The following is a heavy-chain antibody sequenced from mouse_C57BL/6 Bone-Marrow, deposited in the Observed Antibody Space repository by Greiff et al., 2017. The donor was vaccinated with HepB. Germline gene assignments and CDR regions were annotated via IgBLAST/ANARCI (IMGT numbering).Heavy chain of an antibody. V-gene: IGHV14-4*01. J-gene: IGHJ4*01. Sequence: EVKLMESGAELVRPGASVKLSCTASGFNIKDDYMHWVKQRPEQGLEWIGWIDPENGDTEYASKFHGKATITADTSSNTAYLQLSSLTSEDTAVYYCSYLPMDYWGQGTSVTVSS. CDR1: GFNIKDDY. D-gene: IGHD2-10*01. CDR3: SYLPMDY. CDR2: IDPENGDT.